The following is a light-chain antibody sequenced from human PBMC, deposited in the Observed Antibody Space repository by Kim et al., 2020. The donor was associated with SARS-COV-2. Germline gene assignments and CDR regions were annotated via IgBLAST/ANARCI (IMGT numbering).Light chain of an antibody. CDR3: QQYNRWPPYI. V-gene: IGKV3-15*01. Sequence: VSPGERAHLSCRASQSVTSNLAWYQQRPGQAPRLLIYGASIRATGIPDRFSGSGSGTEFTLTISSLQPEDFALYYCQQYNRWPPYIFGQGTKLEI. J-gene: IGKJ2*01. CDR2: GAS. CDR1: QSVTSN.